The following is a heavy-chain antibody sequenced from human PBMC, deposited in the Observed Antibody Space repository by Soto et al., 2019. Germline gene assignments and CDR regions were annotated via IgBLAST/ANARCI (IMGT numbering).Heavy chain of an antibody. CDR1: GFTFSSYD. D-gene: IGHD2-15*01. Sequence: GGSLRLSCAASGFTFSSYDMHWVRQATGRGLEWVSAIGTAGDPYYPGSVKGRFTISRENAKNSLYLQMNSLRAGDTAVYYCERATRYCSGGSSYPYGMDVWGQGTTVTVSS. CDR2: IGTAGDP. V-gene: IGHV3-13*05. J-gene: IGHJ6*02. CDR3: ERATRYCSGGSSYPYGMDV.